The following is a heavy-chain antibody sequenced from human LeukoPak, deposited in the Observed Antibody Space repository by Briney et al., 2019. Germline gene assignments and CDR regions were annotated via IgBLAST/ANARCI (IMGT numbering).Heavy chain of an antibody. D-gene: IGHD6-19*01. V-gene: IGHV1-2*02. Sequence: ASVKVSCKASGYTFTGYYMHWVRQAPGQGLEWMGWINPNSGGTNYAQKFQGRVTMTRDTSISTAYMGLSRLRSDDTAVYYCADIAVAGLNAFDIWGQGTMVTVSS. CDR2: INPNSGGT. CDR1: GYTFTGYY. J-gene: IGHJ3*02. CDR3: ADIAVAGLNAFDI.